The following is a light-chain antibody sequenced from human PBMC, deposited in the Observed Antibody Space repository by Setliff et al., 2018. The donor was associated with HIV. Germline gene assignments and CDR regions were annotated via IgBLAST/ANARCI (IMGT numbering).Light chain of an antibody. CDR3: QSYDNSNPYV. V-gene: IGLV6-57*01. Sequence: NFMLTQPHSVSESPGKTVTISCTRSSGSIATNYVQWYQQRPGSSPTTVIYEDSQRPSGVPDRFSGSIDSSSNSASLTISGLKTEDEADYYCQSYDNSNPYVFGTGTKVTVL. J-gene: IGLJ1*01. CDR2: EDS. CDR1: SGSIATNY.